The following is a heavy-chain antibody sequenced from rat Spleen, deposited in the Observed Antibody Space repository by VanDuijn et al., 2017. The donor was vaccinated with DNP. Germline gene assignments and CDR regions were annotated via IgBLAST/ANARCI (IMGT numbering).Heavy chain of an antibody. Sequence: EVQLVESGGGLVQPGRSLTLSCAASGFTFSDYYMAWDRQAPKKGLEWVASINYDGSSIYYGDSVKGRFTMSRDNAKSTLYLQMNSLRSEDTATYYCASHTYYGYNFFVYWGQGVMVTVSS. CDR2: INYDGSSI. D-gene: IGHD1-9*01. V-gene: IGHV5-22*01. CDR3: ASHTYYGYNFFVY. CDR1: GFTFSDYY. J-gene: IGHJ2*01.